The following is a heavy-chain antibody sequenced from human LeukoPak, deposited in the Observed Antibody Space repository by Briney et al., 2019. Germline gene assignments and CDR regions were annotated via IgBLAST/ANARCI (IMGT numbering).Heavy chain of an antibody. J-gene: IGHJ6*03. Sequence: ASVKVSCKASGYTFTGYYIHWVRQAPGQGLEWMGWINPNTGVTNYAQKFQGRVTMTRDASVSTAYMELSSLNSDDTAVYCCARGIVSYRLDVWGKGTTVTVSS. CDR2: INPNTGVT. CDR1: GYTFTGYY. CDR3: ARGIVSYRLDV. V-gene: IGHV1-2*02. D-gene: IGHD3-22*01.